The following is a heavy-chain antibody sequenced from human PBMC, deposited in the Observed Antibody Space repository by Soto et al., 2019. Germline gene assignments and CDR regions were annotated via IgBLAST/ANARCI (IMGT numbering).Heavy chain of an antibody. CDR1: GYSFASYG. CDR2: I. CDR3: ARDCSGGSCYSFRAFGI. J-gene: IGHJ3*02. V-gene: IGHV1-18*01. Sequence: GASVKVSCKASGYSFASYGISWVRQAPGQGLEWMGWIQGRVTMTTDTSTSTAYMELRSLRSDDTAVYYCARDCSGGSCYSFRAFGIWGQGTMVTVSS. D-gene: IGHD2-15*01.